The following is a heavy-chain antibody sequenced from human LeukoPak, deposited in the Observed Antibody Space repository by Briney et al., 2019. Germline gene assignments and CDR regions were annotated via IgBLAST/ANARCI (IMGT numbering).Heavy chain of an antibody. CDR3: ARDTRCSGGSCYPVAWFDP. D-gene: IGHD2-15*01. CDR2: MNGNGETT. Sequence: GGSLRLSCAASGFTFSNYAMTWVRQAPGKGLEWVSAMNGNGETTRYADSVKGRFTISRDNAKNSLYLQMNSLRAEDTAVYYCARDTRCSGGSCYPVAWFDPWGQGTLVTVSS. V-gene: IGHV3-23*01. J-gene: IGHJ5*02. CDR1: GFTFSNYA.